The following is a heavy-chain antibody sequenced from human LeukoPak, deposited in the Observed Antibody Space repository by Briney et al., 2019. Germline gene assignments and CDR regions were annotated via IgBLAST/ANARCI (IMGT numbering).Heavy chain of an antibody. Sequence: PGGSLRLSCAASGFTFSSYSMNWVRQAPGKGLEWVSYISSSSSTIYYADSVKGRFTISRDNAKNSLYLQMNSLRAEDTAVYYCARDGYSSSSWPDAFDIWGQGTMVTVSS. CDR2: ISSSSSTI. J-gene: IGHJ3*02. CDR1: GFTFSSYS. D-gene: IGHD6-13*01. CDR3: ARDGYSSSSWPDAFDI. V-gene: IGHV3-48*01.